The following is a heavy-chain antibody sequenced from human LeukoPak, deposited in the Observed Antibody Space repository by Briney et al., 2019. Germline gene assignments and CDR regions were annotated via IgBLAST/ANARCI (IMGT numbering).Heavy chain of an antibody. CDR3: GSGPVGTTVP. CDR2: TSSDLNVK. CDR1: GFTFRNYV. D-gene: IGHD1-1*01. V-gene: IGHV3-30-3*01. J-gene: IGHJ5*02. Sequence: GGSLRLSCAASGFTFRNYVIHWVRQAPGKGLEWVAVTSSDLNVKLYADSVKGRFTISRDNSRSTLYLQMNSLRPEDTAVYYCGSGPVGTTVPWGQGTLVTVSS.